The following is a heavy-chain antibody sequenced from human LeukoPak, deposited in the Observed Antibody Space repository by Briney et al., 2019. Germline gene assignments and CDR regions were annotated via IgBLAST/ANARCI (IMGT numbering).Heavy chain of an antibody. Sequence: GGSLRLSCAASGFTFSSYSMNWVRQAPGKGLEWVSSISSSSSYIYYADSVKGRFTISRDNAKNSLYLQMNSLRAEDTAVYYCARANWNDDAFDIWGQGTMVTVSS. J-gene: IGHJ3*02. V-gene: IGHV3-21*01. D-gene: IGHD1-20*01. CDR1: GFTFSSYS. CDR2: ISSSSSYI. CDR3: ARANWNDDAFDI.